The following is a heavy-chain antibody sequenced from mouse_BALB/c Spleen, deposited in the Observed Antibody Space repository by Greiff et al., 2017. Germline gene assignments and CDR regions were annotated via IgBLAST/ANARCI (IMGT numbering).Heavy chain of an antibody. V-gene: IGHV7-3*02. J-gene: IGHJ3*01. D-gene: IGHD2-3*01. CDR2: IRNKANGYTT. Sequence: EVKVVESGGGLVQPGGSLRLSCAPSGFTFTDYYMSWVRQPPGKALEWLGFIRNKANGYTTEYSASVKGRFTISRDNSQSILYLQMNTLRAEDSATYYCASDGGWLLRFAYWGQGTLVTVSA. CDR3: ASDGGWLLRFAY. CDR1: GFTFTDYY.